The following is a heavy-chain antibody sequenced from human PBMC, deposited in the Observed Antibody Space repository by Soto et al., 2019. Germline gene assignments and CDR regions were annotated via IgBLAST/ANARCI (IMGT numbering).Heavy chain of an antibody. J-gene: IGHJ4*02. V-gene: IGHV4-59*08. CDR3: ARRYGATLDY. CDR1: DGSISSCS. D-gene: IGHD4-17*01. Sequence: ASVPRSVTCSVGDGSISSCSWSWIRQPPGKGLEWIGYIYYSGSTNYNPSLKSRVTISVDTSKNQFSLKLSSVTAADTAVYYCARRYGATLDYWGQGTLVTVSS. CDR2: IYYSGST.